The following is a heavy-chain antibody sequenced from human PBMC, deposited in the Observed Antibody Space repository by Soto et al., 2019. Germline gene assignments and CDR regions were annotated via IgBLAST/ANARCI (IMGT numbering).Heavy chain of an antibody. CDR3: ARGSTYDVWSGKFDY. CDR2: IIPIFGTA. CDR1: GGTFSSYA. J-gene: IGHJ4*02. V-gene: IGHV1-69*13. D-gene: IGHD3-3*01. Sequence: SVKVSCKASGGTFSSYAISWVRQAPGQGLEWMGGIIPIFGTANYAQKFQGRVTITADESTSTAYMELSSLRSEDTAVYYCARGSTYDVWSGKFDYWGQGTLVTVSS.